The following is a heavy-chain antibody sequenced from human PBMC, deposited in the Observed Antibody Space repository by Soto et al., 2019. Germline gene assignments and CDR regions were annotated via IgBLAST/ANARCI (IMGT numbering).Heavy chain of an antibody. CDR3: ASSPAAGSGWYAYYYYGMDV. V-gene: IGHV4-4*02. D-gene: IGHD6-19*01. CDR1: GGSISSSNW. Sequence: PSETLSLTCAVSGGSISSSNWWSWVRQPPGKGLEWIGEIYHSGSTNYNPSLKSRVTISVDKSKNQFSLKLSSVTAADTAVYYCASSPAAGSGWYAYYYYGMDVWGQGTTVTVSS. CDR2: IYHSGST. J-gene: IGHJ6*02.